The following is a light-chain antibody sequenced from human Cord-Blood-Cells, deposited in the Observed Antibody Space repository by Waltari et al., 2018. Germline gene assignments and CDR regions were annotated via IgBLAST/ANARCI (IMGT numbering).Light chain of an antibody. CDR3: QQYGSLWT. V-gene: IGKV3-20*01. CDR1: QSVSSSY. J-gene: IGKJ1*01. CDR2: GAS. Sequence: DIVLTQSPGTLSLSAGERATLSCRASQSVSSSYLAWYQQKPGQAPRLLIYGASSRATGIPDRFSGSGSGTDFTLTISRLEPEDFAVYYCQQYGSLWTFGQGTKVEIK.